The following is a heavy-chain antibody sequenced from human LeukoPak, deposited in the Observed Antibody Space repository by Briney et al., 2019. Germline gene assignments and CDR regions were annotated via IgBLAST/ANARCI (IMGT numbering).Heavy chain of an antibody. CDR3: ASPTEGVFGFWNV. CDR2: IYTSGST. V-gene: IGHV4-61*02. Sequence: SETLSLTCTVSGGCISSGSYDWSWIRQPAGEGLGWIGRIYTSGSTNYNPSLKSRVTISVDTSKNPLSLKLRSVTPAHPAVSYCASPTEGVFGFWNVWGPGTTVTVSS. J-gene: IGHJ6*02. D-gene: IGHD3-3*01. CDR1: GGCISSGSYD.